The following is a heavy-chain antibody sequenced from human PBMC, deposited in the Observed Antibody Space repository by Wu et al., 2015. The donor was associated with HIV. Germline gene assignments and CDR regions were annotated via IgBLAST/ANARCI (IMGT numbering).Heavy chain of an antibody. CDR2: ISAKNGDT. CDR3: VSSSVSHYRRRAYYYMDV. Sequence: QVHLVQFGGEVKKPGASVKVSCKASASSFSGYGISWVRQAPGQGFEWMGWISAKNGDTSYARKFQDRVTMTTDTSTSTAYLDLRSLRSDDTAVYYCVSSSVSHYRRRAYYYMDVWGKGTTVTVSS. D-gene: IGHD3-10*01. J-gene: IGHJ6*03. V-gene: IGHV1-18*01. CDR1: ASSFSGYG.